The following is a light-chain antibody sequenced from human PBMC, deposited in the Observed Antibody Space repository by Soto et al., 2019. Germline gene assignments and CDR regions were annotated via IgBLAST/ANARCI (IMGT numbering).Light chain of an antibody. CDR2: DVT. CDR3: CSYAGSFTWV. J-gene: IGLJ3*02. V-gene: IGLV2-11*01. CDR1: SSDLGGYNY. Sequence: QSALTQPRSVSGSPGQSVTISCSGTSSDLGGYNYVSWYQHHPGKAPKLMIYDVTLRPSGVPDRFSGSKSGNTASLTISGLQAEDEADYYCCSYAGSFTWVFGGWTKVTVL.